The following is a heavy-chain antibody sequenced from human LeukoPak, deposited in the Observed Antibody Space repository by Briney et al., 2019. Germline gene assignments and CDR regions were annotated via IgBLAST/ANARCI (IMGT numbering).Heavy chain of an antibody. CDR1: GGSISSGGYS. CDR3: ARVRIAAAGAYYYGMDV. Sequence: SETLSLTCAVSGGSISSGGYSWSWIRQPPGKGLEWIGYIYHSGSTYYNPSLKSRVTISVDTSKNQFSLKLSSVTAADTAVYSCARVRIAAAGAYYYGMDVWGQGTTVTVSS. CDR2: IYHSGST. D-gene: IGHD6-13*01. V-gene: IGHV4-30-2*01. J-gene: IGHJ6*02.